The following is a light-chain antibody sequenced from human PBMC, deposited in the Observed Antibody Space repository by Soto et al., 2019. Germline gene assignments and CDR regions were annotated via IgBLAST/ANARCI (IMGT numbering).Light chain of an antibody. CDR3: LLSYNGPYV. V-gene: IGLV1-40*01. CDR2: GDN. CDR1: SSNIGRGYD. Sequence: QSVLTQPPSVSGAPGQRVTISCTGSSSNIGRGYDVHWYQQVPGSAPRLLLSGDNTRPSGVPDRFSGSRSGTSASLAITGLQAEDEAEYYCLLSYNGPYVFGTGTKLTVL. J-gene: IGLJ1*01.